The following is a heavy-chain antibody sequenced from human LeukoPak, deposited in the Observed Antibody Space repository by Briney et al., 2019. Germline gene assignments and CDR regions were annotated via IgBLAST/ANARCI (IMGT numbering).Heavy chain of an antibody. D-gene: IGHD3-10*01. CDR2: ISYDGSNK. J-gene: IGHJ4*02. CDR1: GFTFSNYG. V-gene: IGHV3-30*18. Sequence: PGGSLRLSCAASGFTFSNYGMHWVRQAPGKGLEWVAVISYDGSNKYYADSVKGRFTISRDNSKNTLYLQMNSLRAEDTAVYYCAKDRVHYYGSGSYNFDYWGQGTLVTVSS. CDR3: AKDRVHYYGSGSYNFDY.